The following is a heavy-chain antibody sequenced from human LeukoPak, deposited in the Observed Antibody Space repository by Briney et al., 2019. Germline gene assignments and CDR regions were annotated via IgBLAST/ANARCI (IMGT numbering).Heavy chain of an antibody. J-gene: IGHJ5*02. CDR3: ARGGSIFGVVIRRNWFDP. V-gene: IGHV4-34*01. CDR2: INHSGST. CDR1: GGSFSGYY. D-gene: IGHD3-3*01. Sequence: SETLSLTCAVYGGSFSGYYWSWIRQPPGKGLAWIGEINHSGSTNYNPSLKSRVTISVDTSKNQFSLKLSSVTAADTAVYYCARGGSIFGVVIRRNWFDPWGQGTLVTVSS.